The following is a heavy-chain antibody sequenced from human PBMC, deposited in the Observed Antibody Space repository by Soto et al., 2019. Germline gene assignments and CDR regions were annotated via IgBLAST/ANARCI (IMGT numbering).Heavy chain of an antibody. CDR2: INHSGST. J-gene: IGHJ6*03. CDR3: ARGRGYYYGSGSYYNALSDYYYYMDV. CDR1: GGSFSGYY. D-gene: IGHD3-10*01. Sequence: PSETLSLTCAVYGGSFSGYYWSWIRQPPGKGLEWIGEINHSGSTNYNPSLKSRFTISVDTSKNQFSLKLSSVTAADTAVYYCARGRGYYYGSGSYYNALSDYYYYMDVWGKGTTVTVSS. V-gene: IGHV4-34*01.